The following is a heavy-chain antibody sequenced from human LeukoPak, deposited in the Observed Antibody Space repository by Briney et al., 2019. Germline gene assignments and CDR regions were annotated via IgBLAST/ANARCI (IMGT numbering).Heavy chain of an antibody. CDR3: ARGGLVAATAFDY. V-gene: IGHV1-8*01. CDR1: GYTLTSYD. J-gene: IGHJ4*02. CDR2: MNPNSGNT. D-gene: IGHD2-15*01. Sequence: ASVKVSCKASGYTLTSYDINWVRQATGQGLEWMGWMNPNSGNTGYAQKFQGRVTMTRNTSISTAYMELSSLRSGDTAVYYCARGGLVAATAFDYWGQGTLVTVSS.